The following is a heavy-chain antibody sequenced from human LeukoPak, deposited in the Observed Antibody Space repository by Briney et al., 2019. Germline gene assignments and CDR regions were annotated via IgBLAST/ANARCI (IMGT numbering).Heavy chain of an antibody. V-gene: IGHV4-34*01. CDR1: GGSFSGCY. Sequence: SETLSLTCAVYGGSFSGCYWSWIRQPPGKGLEWIGEINHSGSTNYNPSLKSRVTISVDTSKNQFSLKLSSVTAADTAVYCCARHELVGGSYYYYYMDVWGKGTTVTISS. J-gene: IGHJ6*03. CDR2: INHSGST. D-gene: IGHD2-15*01. CDR3: ARHELVGGSYYYYYMDV.